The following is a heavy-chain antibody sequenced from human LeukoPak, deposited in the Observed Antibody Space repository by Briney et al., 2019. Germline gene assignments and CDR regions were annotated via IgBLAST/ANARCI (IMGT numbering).Heavy chain of an antibody. V-gene: IGHV5-10-1*01. Sequence: GESLKISYKGSGYSFTNYWISWVRQMPGKGLEWMGRIDPSDSYTNYSPSFQGHVTISADKSISTAYLQWSGLKASDTAMYYCARLSSSYYDSSGYDFDYWGQGTLVTVSS. D-gene: IGHD3-22*01. CDR1: GYSFTNYW. CDR3: ARLSSSYYDSSGYDFDY. J-gene: IGHJ4*02. CDR2: IDPSDSYT.